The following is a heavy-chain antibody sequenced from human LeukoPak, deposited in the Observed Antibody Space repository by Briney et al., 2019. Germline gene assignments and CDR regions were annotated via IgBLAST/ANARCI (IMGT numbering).Heavy chain of an antibody. CDR2: INHSGST. CDR3: ARGAPYSGSGSYYNY. D-gene: IGHD3-10*01. Sequence: PSETLSLTCAVYGGSFSSYYWSWIRQPPGKGLEWIGEINHSGSTNYNPSLKSRVTISVDTSKNQFSLKVNSVTAADTAVYYCARGAPYSGSGSYYNYWGQGTLVTVSS. CDR1: GGSFSSYY. V-gene: IGHV4-34*01. J-gene: IGHJ4*02.